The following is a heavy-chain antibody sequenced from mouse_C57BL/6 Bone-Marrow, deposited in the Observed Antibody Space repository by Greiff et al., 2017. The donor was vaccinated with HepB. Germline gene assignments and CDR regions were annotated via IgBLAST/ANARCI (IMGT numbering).Heavy chain of an antibody. J-gene: IGHJ3*01. Sequence: EVKLQESGPGLVKPSPSLSLTCSVTGYSITSGYYWNWIRQFPGNKLEWMGYISYDGSNNYNPSLKNRISITRDTSKNQFFLKLNSGTTEDTATYYCAREGYYYGSSYSAAWFAYWGQGTLVTVSA. CDR2: ISYDGSN. CDR3: AREGYYYGSSYSAAWFAY. V-gene: IGHV3-6*01. D-gene: IGHD1-1*01. CDR1: GYSITSGYY.